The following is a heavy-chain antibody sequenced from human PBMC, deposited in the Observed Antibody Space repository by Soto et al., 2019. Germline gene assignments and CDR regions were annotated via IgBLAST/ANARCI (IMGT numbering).Heavy chain of an antibody. CDR3: AIYPRSITATTTSEDFQH. D-gene: IGHD1-20*01. Sequence: QAQLMQSGAEVKKPGSSVKVSCKASGGTFSGYAINWVRQAPGQGLEWMGGIIPLLGITDYGQKFQGRITIAADDSTGTAYMDLRDLRSEDTTVYYSAIYPRSITATTTSEDFQHWGQGTLVSVSS. V-gene: IGHV1-69*01. J-gene: IGHJ1*01. CDR1: GGTFSGYA. CDR2: IIPLLGIT.